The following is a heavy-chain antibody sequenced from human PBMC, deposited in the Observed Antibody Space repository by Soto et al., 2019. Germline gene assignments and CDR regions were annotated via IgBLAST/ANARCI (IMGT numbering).Heavy chain of an antibody. CDR1: GYTFTSYG. CDR3: ARAGEWELLGGYFDY. CDR2: ISAYNGNT. V-gene: IGHV1-18*01. Sequence: QVQLVQSGAEVKKPGASVKVSCKASGYTFTSYGISWVRQAPGQGLEWMGWISAYNGNTNYAQKLQGRVTMTTDTSTSTADMERRSLSSEDTAVYYCARAGEWELLGGYFDYWGQGTLVTVSS. J-gene: IGHJ4*02. D-gene: IGHD1-26*01.